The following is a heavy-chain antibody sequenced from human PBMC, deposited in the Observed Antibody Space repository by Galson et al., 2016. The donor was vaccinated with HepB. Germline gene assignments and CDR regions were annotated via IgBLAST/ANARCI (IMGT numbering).Heavy chain of an antibody. CDR3: AKDFGSTGYYQVFES. CDR2: ISSRGITT. CDR1: GFTFSLNA. Sequence: SLRLSCADSGFTFSLNALTWVRQAPGKGLEWVSAISSRGITTFYSDSVKGRFTVSRDNSKNTLFLQMDSLRAEDTAIYYCAKDFGSTGYYQVFESWGQGTLVAVSS. V-gene: IGHV3-23*01. J-gene: IGHJ4*02. D-gene: IGHD3-22*01.